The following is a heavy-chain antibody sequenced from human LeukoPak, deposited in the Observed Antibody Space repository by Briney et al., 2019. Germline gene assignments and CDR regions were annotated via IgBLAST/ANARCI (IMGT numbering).Heavy chain of an antibody. CDR1: GGSISSSY. J-gene: IGHJ4*02. D-gene: IGHD5-24*01. CDR2: FYYSAAT. CDR3: ARSNARDGYNFGY. V-gene: IGHV4-59*08. Sequence: SETLSLTCTVSGGSISSSYWSWIRQPPGKGLEWIGYFYYSAATNYNPSLKSRVTISVDTSKTQLSLKMTSMTAADTAVYYCARSNARDGYNFGYWGQGTLVTVSS.